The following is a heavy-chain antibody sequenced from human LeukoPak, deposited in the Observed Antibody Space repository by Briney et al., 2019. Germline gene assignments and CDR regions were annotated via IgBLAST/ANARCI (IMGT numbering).Heavy chain of an antibody. CDR1: GFTFDDYA. CDR3: ARGGDYGDY. J-gene: IGHJ4*02. Sequence: GGSLRLSCAASGFTFDDYAMHWVRQAPGKGLVWVSRINSDGSSTSYADSVKGRFTISRDNAKNTLYLQMNSLRAEDTAVYYCARGGDYGDYWGQGTLVTVSS. V-gene: IGHV3-74*01. CDR2: INSDGSST.